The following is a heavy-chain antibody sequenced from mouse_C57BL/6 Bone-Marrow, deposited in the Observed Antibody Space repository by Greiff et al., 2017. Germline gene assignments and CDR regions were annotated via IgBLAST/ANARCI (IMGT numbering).Heavy chain of an antibody. CDR1: GFNIKDDY. D-gene: IGHD1-1*01. CDR3: TPITTVVATDY. V-gene: IGHV14-4*01. Sequence: VQLKASGAELVRPGASVKLSCTASGFNIKDDYMHWVKQRPEQGLEWIGWIDPENGDTEYASKFQGKATITADTSSNTAYLQLSSLTSEDTAVYYCTPITTVVATDYWGQGTTLTVSS. CDR2: IDPENGDT. J-gene: IGHJ2*01.